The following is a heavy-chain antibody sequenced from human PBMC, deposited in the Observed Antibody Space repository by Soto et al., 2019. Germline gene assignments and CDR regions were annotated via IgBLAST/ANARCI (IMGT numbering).Heavy chain of an antibody. J-gene: IGHJ6*02. Sequence: GGSLRLSCAGSGFTFSSYAMSWVRQAPGKGLEWVSGLSASGGSIYYADSVKGRFTISRDNSKNTLYMQMNSLRAEDTAVYYCARWEADRLDYYYTMDVWGQGTTVTVSS. CDR2: LSASGGSI. CDR3: ARWEADRLDYYYTMDV. CDR1: GFTFSSYA. D-gene: IGHD3-22*01. V-gene: IGHV3-23*01.